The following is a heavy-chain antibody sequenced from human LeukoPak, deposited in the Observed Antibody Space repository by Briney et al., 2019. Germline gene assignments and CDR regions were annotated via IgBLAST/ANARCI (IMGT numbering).Heavy chain of an antibody. D-gene: IGHD3-9*01. CDR3: AREPTYYDILTGYYSLMGFDP. V-gene: IGHV3-7*01. J-gene: IGHJ5*02. Sequence: GGSLRLSCAASGFTFSSYWMSWVRQAPGKGLEWVANIKQDGSEKYYVDSVKGRFTISRDNAKNSLYLQMNSLRAEDTAVYYCAREPTYYDILTGYYSLMGFDPWGQGTLVTVSS. CDR1: GFTFSSYW. CDR2: IKQDGSEK.